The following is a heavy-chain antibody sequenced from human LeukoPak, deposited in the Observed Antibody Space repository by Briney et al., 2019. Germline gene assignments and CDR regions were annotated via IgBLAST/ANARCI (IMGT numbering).Heavy chain of an antibody. CDR1: GFTFSSYA. V-gene: IGHV3-23*01. CDR2: ISGSGGST. J-gene: IGHJ4*02. D-gene: IGHD3-10*01. CDR3: AKVAKGWIGEEYYFDY. Sequence: PGGSLRLSCAASGFTFSSYAMSWVRQAPGKGLEWVSAISGSGGSTYYADSVKGRFTISRDNSKNTLYLQMNSLRAEDTAVYYCAKVAKGWIGEEYYFDYWGQGTLVTVSS.